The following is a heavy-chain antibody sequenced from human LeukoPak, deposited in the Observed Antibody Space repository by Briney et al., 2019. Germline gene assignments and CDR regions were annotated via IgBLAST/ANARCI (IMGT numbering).Heavy chain of an antibody. V-gene: IGHV3-7*04. CDR3: ARGVFRYSD. Sequence: GGSLRLSCAVSGLTFRSYWMAWVRQAPGKGLEWVANINEDGSEKYYADSVKGRFTISRDNAKTSLYVQMNSLRAEDTAVYYCARGVFRYSDWGQGTLVTVSS. D-gene: IGHD3-9*01. CDR1: GLTFRSYW. J-gene: IGHJ4*02. CDR2: INEDGSEK.